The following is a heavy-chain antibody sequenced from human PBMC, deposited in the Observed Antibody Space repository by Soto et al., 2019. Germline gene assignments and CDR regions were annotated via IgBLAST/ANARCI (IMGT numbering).Heavy chain of an antibody. CDR2: IIPILGIA. J-gene: IGHJ4*02. D-gene: IGHD3-9*01. CDR3: ARGSYDILTGYYITPSLEDY. Sequence: QVRLVQSGAEVKKPGSSVKVSCKASGGTFSSYTISWVRQAPGQGLEWMGRIIPILGIANYAQKFQGRVTITADKSTSTAYMELSSLRSEETAVYYCARGSYDILTGYYITPSLEDYWGQGTLVTVSS. V-gene: IGHV1-69*02. CDR1: GGTFSSYT.